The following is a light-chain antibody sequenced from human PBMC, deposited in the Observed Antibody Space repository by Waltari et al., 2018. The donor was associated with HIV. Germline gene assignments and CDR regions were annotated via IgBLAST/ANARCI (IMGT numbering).Light chain of an antibody. CDR1: QGISSW. Sequence: DIQMTQSPSSVSXSLGDRVTXTCRASQGISSWLAWYQQKPGKAPKLLIXXXSSXQXGVPSRFXXSGSGTXFTLTISSLXXXXXXXYXXQQANSFPFTFGPGTKVDIK. J-gene: IGKJ3*01. CDR2: XXS. CDR3: QQANSFPFT. V-gene: IGKV1D-12*01.